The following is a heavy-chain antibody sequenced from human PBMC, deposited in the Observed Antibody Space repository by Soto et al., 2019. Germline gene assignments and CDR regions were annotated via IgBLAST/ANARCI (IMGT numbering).Heavy chain of an antibody. CDR3: ARGNELWSGYWAD. Sequence: VQLVESGRALVSPGESLRLSCAASGFNFNDHYMSWIRQAPGKGLEWLSYISSDGSSMYYADSVKGRFTISRDNTKNSLYLQMNGLRPDDTAVYYCARGNELWSGYWADWGQGTLVTVSS. J-gene: IGHJ4*02. D-gene: IGHD3-3*01. V-gene: IGHV3-11*01. CDR2: ISSDGSSM. CDR1: GFNFNDHY.